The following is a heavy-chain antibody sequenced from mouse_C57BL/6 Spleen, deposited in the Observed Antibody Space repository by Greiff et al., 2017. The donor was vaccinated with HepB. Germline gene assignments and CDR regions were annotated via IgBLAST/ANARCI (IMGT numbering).Heavy chain of an antibody. Sequence: EVQLQQSGPVLVKPGPSVKISCKASGFTFTDYYMHWVKQSHGKSLEWIGLVYPYNGGTSYNQKFKSKATLTVDTSSSTAYMELNSLTSEDSAVYYCATYYSKPYWYFDVWGTGTTVTVSS. J-gene: IGHJ1*03. CDR2: VYPYNGGT. CDR1: GFTFTDYY. CDR3: ATYYSKPYWYFDV. V-gene: IGHV1-36*01. D-gene: IGHD2-5*01.